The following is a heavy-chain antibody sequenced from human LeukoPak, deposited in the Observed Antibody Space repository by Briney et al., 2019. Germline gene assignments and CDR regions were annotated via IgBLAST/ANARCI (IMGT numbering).Heavy chain of an antibody. D-gene: IGHD5-18*01. J-gene: IGHJ4*02. CDR2: INPNSGGT. Sequence: ASVKVSCKTAGYTFTGYYMHWVRQAPGQGLEWMGWINPNSGGTNYAQKFQGRVTMTEDTSTDTAYMELSSLRSEDTAVYYCATDRVDTAPHWGQETLVTVSS. CDR3: ATDRVDTAPH. V-gene: IGHV1-2*02. CDR1: GYTFTGYY.